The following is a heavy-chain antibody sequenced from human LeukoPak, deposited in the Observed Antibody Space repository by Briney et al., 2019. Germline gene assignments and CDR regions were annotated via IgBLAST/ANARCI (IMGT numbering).Heavy chain of an antibody. V-gene: IGHV3-30*18. Sequence: GRSLRLSCAASGFTFSSSGMHWVRQAPGKGLEWVAVISNDGNNKYYADSVKGRFTISRDNSKNTQYLQMNSLGAEDTAVYYCAKDRSTSWIRDYWGEGTRVTVSS. CDR3: AKDRSTSWIRDY. CDR2: ISNDGNNK. CDR1: GFTFSSSG. D-gene: IGHD2-2*01. J-gene: IGHJ4*02.